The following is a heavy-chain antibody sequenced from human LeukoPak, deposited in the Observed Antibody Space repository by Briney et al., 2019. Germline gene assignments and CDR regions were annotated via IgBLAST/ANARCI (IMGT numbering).Heavy chain of an antibody. Sequence: GGSLRLSCAASGFTFDDYGMSWVRQAPGKGLEWVSGINWNGGSTGYADSVEGRFTISRDNAKNSLYLQMNSLRAEDTALYYCARGGGSGSSLVVWYFDLWGRGTLVTVSS. J-gene: IGHJ2*01. D-gene: IGHD3-10*01. V-gene: IGHV3-20*04. CDR3: ARGGGSGSSLVVWYFDL. CDR1: GFTFDDYG. CDR2: INWNGGST.